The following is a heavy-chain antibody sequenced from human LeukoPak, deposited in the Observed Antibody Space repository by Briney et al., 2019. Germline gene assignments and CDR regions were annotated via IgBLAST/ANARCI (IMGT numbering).Heavy chain of an antibody. D-gene: IGHD1-26*01. CDR1: GYTFTNYG. V-gene: IGHV1-18*01. CDR2: VSAHGDNT. J-gene: IGHJ6*03. Sequence: ASVKVSCKTSGYTFTNYGITWVRQAPGQGLEWMGWVSAHGDNTNYVQKIQGRVTMTTDTSTSTAYMELRSLTSDDTAVYYCAREGGVGPTAPPDYYSYQMDVWGKGTTVTVYS. CDR3: AREGGVGPTAPPDYYSYQMDV.